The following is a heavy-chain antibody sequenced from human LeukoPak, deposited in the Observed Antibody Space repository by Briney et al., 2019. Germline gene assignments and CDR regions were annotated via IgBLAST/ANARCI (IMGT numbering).Heavy chain of an antibody. Sequence: GGSLRLFCAASGFILSSCWMRWVRQAPGKGLEWVAKMKGSEEYYVDSVKGRFTISRDNAKNSLYLQMNSLRADDTAVYYCTRWARFCSEGSCYSWFDPWGQGTLVTVST. D-gene: IGHD2-15*01. CDR3: TRWARFCSEGSCYSWFDP. CDR1: GFILSSCW. V-gene: IGHV3-7*03. CDR2: MKGSEE. J-gene: IGHJ5*02.